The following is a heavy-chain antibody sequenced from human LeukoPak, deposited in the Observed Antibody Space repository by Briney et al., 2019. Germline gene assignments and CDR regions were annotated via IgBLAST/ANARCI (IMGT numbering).Heavy chain of an antibody. CDR2: ISSSGSTI. Sequence: PGGSLRLSCEASGFNFEIYSMNWVRQAPGKGLEWVSYISSSGSTIYYADPVKGRFTISRDNAKNSLYLQMNSLRAEDTAVYYCARSSRELGGYAPWELMPPFDYWGQGTLVTVSS. J-gene: IGHJ4*02. V-gene: IGHV3-48*01. CDR3: ARSSRELGGYAPWELMPPFDY. D-gene: IGHD1-7*01. CDR1: GFNFEIYS.